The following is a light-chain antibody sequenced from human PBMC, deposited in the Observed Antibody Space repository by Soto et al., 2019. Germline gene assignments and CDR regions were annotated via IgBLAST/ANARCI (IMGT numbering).Light chain of an antibody. V-gene: IGKV1-39*01. Sequence: DIQMTQSASSLSASVGDRVTITCRASQSISSYLNWYQQKPGKAPKLLIYAASSLQSGVPSRFSGSGSGTDFTLTISILQPEDFATYYCQQSYSTLEITFGQGTRLEIK. CDR2: AAS. CDR1: QSISSY. CDR3: QQSYSTLEIT. J-gene: IGKJ5*01.